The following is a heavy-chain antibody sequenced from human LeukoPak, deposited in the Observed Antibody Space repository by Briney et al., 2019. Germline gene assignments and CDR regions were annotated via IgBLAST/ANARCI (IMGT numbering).Heavy chain of an antibody. Sequence: SETLSLTRTVSGGSISSYYWSWIRQPPGKGLEWIGYIYYSGSTNYNPSLKSRVTISVDTSKNQFSLKLSSVTAADTAVYYCARMARGYSGYDYYYYYYMDVWGKGTTVTISS. CDR1: GGSISSYY. V-gene: IGHV4-59*12. D-gene: IGHD5-12*01. CDR2: IYYSGST. CDR3: ARMARGYSGYDYYYYYYMDV. J-gene: IGHJ6*03.